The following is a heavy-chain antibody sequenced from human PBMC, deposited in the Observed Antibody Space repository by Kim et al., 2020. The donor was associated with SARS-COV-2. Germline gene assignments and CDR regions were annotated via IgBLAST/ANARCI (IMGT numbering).Heavy chain of an antibody. J-gene: IGHJ6*02. D-gene: IGHD6-13*01. CDR3: ARVRGAAGPFYYYYYGMDV. Sequence: GGSLRLSCAASGFTFSDYYMSWIRQAPGKGLEWVSYISSSGSTIYYADSVKGRFTISRDNAKNSLYLQMNSLRAEDTAVYYCARVRGAAGPFYYYYYGMDVWGQGTTVTGSS. V-gene: IGHV3-11*01. CDR1: GFTFSDYY. CDR2: ISSSGSTI.